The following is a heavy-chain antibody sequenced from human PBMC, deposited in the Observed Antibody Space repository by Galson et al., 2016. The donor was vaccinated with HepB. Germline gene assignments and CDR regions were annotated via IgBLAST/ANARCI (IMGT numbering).Heavy chain of an antibody. D-gene: IGHD3-22*01. CDR1: GFTFINNA. J-gene: IGHJ4*02. V-gene: IGHV3-23*01. CDR2: IGGGGDT. CDR3: SKVGHSRPYYLGHFEP. Sequence: SLRLSCAASGFTFINNAMTWVRQAPGKGLEWVSAIGGGGDTYYADAVKGRFTISRDNSKNTLFLEMNSLRVGDTAIYYCSKVGHSRPYYLGHFEPWGQGSLVTVSS.